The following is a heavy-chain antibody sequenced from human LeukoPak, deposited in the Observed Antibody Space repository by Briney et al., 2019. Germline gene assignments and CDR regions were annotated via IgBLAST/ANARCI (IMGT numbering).Heavy chain of an antibody. Sequence: GGSLRLSCVVSGFTFSNYAMHWVRQAPGQAPGKGLEWVAVMSYDGSHEYYADSVKGRFTISRDNPKSTLYLQMNSLRPEDTAVYYCATGMLDDYGDFFYDYWGQGTLVTVSS. CDR3: ATGMLDDYGDFFYDY. CDR1: GFTFSNYA. CDR2: MSYDGSHE. J-gene: IGHJ4*02. D-gene: IGHD4-17*01. V-gene: IGHV3-30*04.